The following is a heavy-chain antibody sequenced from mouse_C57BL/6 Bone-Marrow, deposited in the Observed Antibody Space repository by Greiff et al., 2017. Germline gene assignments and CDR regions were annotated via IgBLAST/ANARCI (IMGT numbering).Heavy chain of an antibody. V-gene: IGHV5-12*01. J-gene: IGHJ3*01. CDR3: ARQIYDGYYVLAY. Sequence: EVQGVESGGGLVQPGGSLKLSCAASGFTFSDYYMYWVRQTPEKRLEWVAYISNGGGSTYYPDTVKGRFTISRDNAKNTLYLQMSRLKSEDTAMYYCARQIYDGYYVLAYWGQGTLVTVSA. D-gene: IGHD2-3*01. CDR1: GFTFSDYY. CDR2: ISNGGGST.